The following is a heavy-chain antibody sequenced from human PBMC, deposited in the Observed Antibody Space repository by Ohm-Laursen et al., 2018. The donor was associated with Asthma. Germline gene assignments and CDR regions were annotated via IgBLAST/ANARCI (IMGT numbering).Heavy chain of an antibody. CDR1: GFTFSSYS. CDR3: ARTSSDFWSGSRSIDP. V-gene: IGHV3-48*02. D-gene: IGHD3-3*01. J-gene: IGHJ5*02. Sequence: GSLRLSCAASGFTFSSYSMNWVRQAPGKGLEWVSYISSSSSTIYYADSVKGRFTISRDNAKNSLYLQMNSLRDEDTAVYYCARTSSDFWSGSRSIDPWGQGTLVTVSS. CDR2: ISSSSSTI.